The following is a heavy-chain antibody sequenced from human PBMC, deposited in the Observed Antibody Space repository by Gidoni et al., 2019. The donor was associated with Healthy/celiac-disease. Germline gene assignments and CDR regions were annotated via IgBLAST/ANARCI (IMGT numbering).Heavy chain of an antibody. Sequence: EVQLLESGGSSVQRGGSLRPSCSASRFNSRIYAMSGVGQDPGKGLAWGSAISGRGGSTYYADSVKGRFTISRDNSKNTRYLQMNSLRSEDTAVYYCAKTRTGFSTRMDVWGQGTTVTVSS. V-gene: IGHV3-23*01. CDR1: RFNSRIYA. D-gene: IGHD3-3*01. CDR2: ISGRGGST. CDR3: AKTRTGFSTRMDV. J-gene: IGHJ6*02.